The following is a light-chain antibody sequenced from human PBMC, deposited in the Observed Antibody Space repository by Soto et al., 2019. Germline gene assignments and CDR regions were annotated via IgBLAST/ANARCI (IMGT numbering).Light chain of an antibody. CDR3: SSFTGASTI. CDR2: EVT. J-gene: IGLJ1*01. Sequence: QSVLTHPPSASWSPGQSVTISCTGTSSDVGGYNYVSWYQQHPGKAPKLVIYEVTKRPSGVPDRFSGSKSGNTASLTVSGLQAEDEADYYCSSFTGASTIFGTGTKVTVL. V-gene: IGLV2-8*01. CDR1: SSDVGGYNY.